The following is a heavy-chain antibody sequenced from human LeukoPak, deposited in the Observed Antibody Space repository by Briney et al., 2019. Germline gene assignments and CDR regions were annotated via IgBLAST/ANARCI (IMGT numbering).Heavy chain of an antibody. Sequence: GRSLRLSCAASGFTFSSYGMHWVRQAPGKGLEWVAVISYDGSNKYYADSVKGRFTISRDNSKNTLYLQMNSLRAEDTAVYYCAKRWELGYWGQGTLVTVSS. D-gene: IGHD1-26*01. J-gene: IGHJ4*02. CDR3: AKRWELGY. CDR2: ISYDGSNK. CDR1: GFTFSSYG. V-gene: IGHV3-30*18.